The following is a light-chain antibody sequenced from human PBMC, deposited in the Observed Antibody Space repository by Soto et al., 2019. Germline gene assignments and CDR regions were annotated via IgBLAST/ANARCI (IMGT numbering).Light chain of an antibody. Sequence: EIVLTQSPATLSLSPGERATISCRASQSVRSYLAWYQQKPGQAPRLLIYDASNRATGIPARFSGSGSGTDFTLTISSLEPEDFAVYYCQQRSYWLTFGGGTKVEIK. CDR3: QQRSYWLT. V-gene: IGKV3-11*01. J-gene: IGKJ4*01. CDR1: QSVRSY. CDR2: DAS.